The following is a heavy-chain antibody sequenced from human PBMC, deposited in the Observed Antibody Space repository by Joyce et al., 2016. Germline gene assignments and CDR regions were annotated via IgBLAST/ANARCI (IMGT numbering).Heavy chain of an antibody. CDR3: ARGGSCSGASCFRGLRRIPDENDSMDG. Sequence: QVPVVQSGPQVQNPGAAVQVSCKTSGYIFTTYAMNWVRHAPGQGLEWMGLSKVHNGKTKYTPKFHDRVIFPPDTSTTTAYVELRRLTSDEAAVDYGARGGSCSGASCFRGLRRIPDENDSMDGWGTGTPIIVSS. V-gene: IGHV1-18*01. D-gene: IGHD3-16*01. CDR2: SKVHNGKT. J-gene: IGHJ6*03. CDR1: GYIFTTYA.